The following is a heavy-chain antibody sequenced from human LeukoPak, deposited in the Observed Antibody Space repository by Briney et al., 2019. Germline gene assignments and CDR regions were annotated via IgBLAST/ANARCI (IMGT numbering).Heavy chain of an antibody. CDR3: AKEPNYYGSGSDNWFDP. CDR2: ISGSGGST. J-gene: IGHJ5*02. V-gene: IGHV3-23*01. Sequence: PGGSLRLSCAASVFTFSSYAMSWVRQAPGEGLEWVSAISGSGGSTYYADSVKGRFTISRDNSKNTLYLQMNSLRAEDTAVYYCAKEPNYYGSGSDNWFDPWGQGTLVTVSS. CDR1: VFTFSSYA. D-gene: IGHD3-10*01.